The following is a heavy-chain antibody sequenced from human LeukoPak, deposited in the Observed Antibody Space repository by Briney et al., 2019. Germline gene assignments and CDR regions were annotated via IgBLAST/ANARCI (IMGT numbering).Heavy chain of an antibody. Sequence: SETLSLTCTVSGGSISSSSYYWGWIRQPPGKGLEWIGSIYYSGSTYYNPSLKSRVTISVDTSKNRFSLKLSSVTAADTAVYYCARDNYYGSGSYSPTFNWFDPWGQGTLVTVSS. CDR2: IYYSGST. D-gene: IGHD3-10*01. CDR3: ARDNYYGSGSYSPTFNWFDP. V-gene: IGHV4-39*07. CDR1: GGSISSSSYY. J-gene: IGHJ5*02.